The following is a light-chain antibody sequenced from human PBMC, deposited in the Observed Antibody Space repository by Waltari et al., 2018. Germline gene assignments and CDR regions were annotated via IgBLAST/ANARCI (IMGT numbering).Light chain of an antibody. V-gene: IGLV2-14*01. CDR1: SSAVGGYDF. Sequence: QSAPTQPASVSGSPGQSITISCTGTSSAVGGYDFVPWHQQYPGKAPKVMIYGVNNRPSGVSNRFSGSKSGNTASLIISGLQADDEADYYCSSYTTSGTLVFGTGTKVTVL. CDR2: GVN. CDR3: SSYTTSGTLV. J-gene: IGLJ1*01.